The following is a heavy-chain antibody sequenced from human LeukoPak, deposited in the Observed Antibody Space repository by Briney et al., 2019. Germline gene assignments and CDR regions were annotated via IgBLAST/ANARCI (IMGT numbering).Heavy chain of an antibody. D-gene: IGHD3-22*01. CDR3: ATGGALVYDSSGYLA. J-gene: IGHJ4*02. CDR1: GYTLTELS. Sequence: ASVKVSCKVSGYTLTELSMHWVRQAPGKGLEWMGGFDPEDGETIYAQKFQGRVTMTEDTSTDTAYMELSSLRSEDTAVYYCATGGALVYDSSGYLAWGQGTLVTVSS. V-gene: IGHV1-24*01. CDR2: FDPEDGET.